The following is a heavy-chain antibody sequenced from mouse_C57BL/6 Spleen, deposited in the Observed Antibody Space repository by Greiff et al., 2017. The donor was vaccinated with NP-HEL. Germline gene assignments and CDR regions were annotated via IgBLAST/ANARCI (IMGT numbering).Heavy chain of an antibody. V-gene: IGHV1-72*01. Sequence: VQLQQSGAELVKPGASVKLSCKASGYTFTSYWMHWVKQRPGRGLEWIGRIDPNSGGTKYNEKFKSKATLTVDKPSSTAYMQLSSLTSADSAVYYCARVPIYYDYDGGYFDVWGTGTTVTVSS. J-gene: IGHJ1*03. CDR3: ARVPIYYDYDGGYFDV. CDR1: GYTFTSYW. D-gene: IGHD2-4*01. CDR2: IDPNSGGT.